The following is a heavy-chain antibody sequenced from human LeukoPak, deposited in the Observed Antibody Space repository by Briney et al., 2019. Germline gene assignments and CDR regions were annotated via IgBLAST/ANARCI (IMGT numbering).Heavy chain of an antibody. CDR2: ISGSGGST. CDR3: AKSVEGPHEGYYFDY. Sequence: PGGSLRLSCAASGFTFSSYAMSWVRQAPGKGLEWVSAISGSGGSTYYADSVKGRFTISRDNSKNTLYLQMNSLRAEDTAVYYCAKSVEGPHEGYYFDYWGQGTLVTVSS. J-gene: IGHJ4*02. CDR1: GFTFSSYA. V-gene: IGHV3-23*01. D-gene: IGHD4-23*01.